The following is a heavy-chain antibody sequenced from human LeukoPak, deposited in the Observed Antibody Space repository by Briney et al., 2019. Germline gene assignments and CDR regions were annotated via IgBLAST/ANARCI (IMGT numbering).Heavy chain of an antibody. D-gene: IGHD5-12*01. J-gene: IGHJ4*02. CDR3: ARGVSGYDSPWGDY. V-gene: IGHV1-69*13. CDR2: IIPIFGTA. Sequence: ASVKASCKASGGTFSSYAISWVRQAPGQGLEWMGGIIPIFGTANYAQKFQGRVTITADESTSTAYMELSSLRSEDTAVYYCARGVSGYDSPWGDYWGQGTLVTVSS. CDR1: GGTFSSYA.